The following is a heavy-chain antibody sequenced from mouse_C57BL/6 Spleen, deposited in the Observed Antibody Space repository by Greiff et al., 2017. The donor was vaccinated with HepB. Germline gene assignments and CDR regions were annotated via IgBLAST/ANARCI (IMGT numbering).Heavy chain of an antibody. J-gene: IGHJ2*01. D-gene: IGHD2-4*01. CDR3: ARESRLRENLYFDY. CDR1: GYTFTSYW. Sequence: VQLQQPGAELVMPGASVKLSCKASGYTFTSYWMHWVKQRPGQGLEWIGEIDPSDSYTNYNQKFKGKSTLTVDKSSSTDYMQLSSLTSEDSAVYYCARESRLRENLYFDYWGQGTTLTVSS. CDR2: IDPSDSYT. V-gene: IGHV1-69*01.